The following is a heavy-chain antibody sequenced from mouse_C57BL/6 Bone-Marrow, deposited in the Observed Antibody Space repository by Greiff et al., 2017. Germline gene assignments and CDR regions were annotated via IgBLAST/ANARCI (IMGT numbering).Heavy chain of an antibody. Sequence: EVKLLESEGGLVQPGSSMKLSCTASGFTFSDYYMAWVRQVPEKGLEWVANINYDGSSTYYLDSLKSSYIISRDNAKNILYLQMSSLKSEDTATYDGASGATTVVATGYFDVWGTGTTVTVSS. CDR3: ASGATTVVATGYFDV. D-gene: IGHD1-1*01. CDR1: GFTFSDYY. J-gene: IGHJ1*03. V-gene: IGHV5-16*01. CDR2: INYDGSST.